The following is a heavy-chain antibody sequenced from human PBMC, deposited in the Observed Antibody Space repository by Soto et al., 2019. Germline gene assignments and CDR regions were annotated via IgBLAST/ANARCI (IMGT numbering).Heavy chain of an antibody. CDR1: GGTISGYY. CDR2: IYSSGNT. V-gene: IGHV4-4*07. CDR3: ARGQRFSDWFDP. Sequence: SETLSLTCSVSGGTISGYYWTWIRQPAGKGLEWIGRIYSSGNTKYNPSLQSRVTMSLDTSNNQFSLRLTSVTAADTAVYYCARGQRFSDWFDPWGQGTLVTAPQ. D-gene: IGHD3-3*01. J-gene: IGHJ5*02.